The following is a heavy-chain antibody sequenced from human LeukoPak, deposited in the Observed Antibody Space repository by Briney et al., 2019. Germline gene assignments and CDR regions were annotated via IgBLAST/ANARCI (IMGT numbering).Heavy chain of an antibody. J-gene: IGHJ4*02. Sequence: GGSLRLSCAASGFTMSHYGVSWVRQAPGKGLEWISGIRSAVETTHYADSVRGRFIISRDNSKNALSLQLNSLRPEDTALYYCAKHFCTGLDCSLFDSWGQGTLVTVSS. D-gene: IGHD3/OR15-3a*01. CDR2: IRSAVETT. CDR3: AKHFCTGLDCSLFDS. CDR1: GFTMSHYG. V-gene: IGHV3-23*01.